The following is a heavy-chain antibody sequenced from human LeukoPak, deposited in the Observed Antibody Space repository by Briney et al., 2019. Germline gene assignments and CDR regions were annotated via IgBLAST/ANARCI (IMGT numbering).Heavy chain of an antibody. CDR2: INHSGST. Sequence: SETLSLTCAVYGGSFSGYYWSWIRQPPGKGLEWIGEINHSGSTNYNPSLKSRVTISVDTSKNQFSLKLSSVTAADTAVYYCARGTLWFGELHYAYWGEGSLVSVSS. J-gene: IGHJ4*02. CDR1: GGSFSGYY. V-gene: IGHV4-34*01. CDR3: ARGTLWFGELHYAY. D-gene: IGHD3-10*01.